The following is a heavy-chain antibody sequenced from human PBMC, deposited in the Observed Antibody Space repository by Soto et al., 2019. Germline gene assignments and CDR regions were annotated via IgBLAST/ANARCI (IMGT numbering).Heavy chain of an antibody. CDR2: IRGSSTTI. J-gene: IGHJ4*02. D-gene: IGHD1-1*01. CDR1: GLTCSSFS. V-gene: IGHV3-48*02. Sequence: TGGPMRLSCAASGLTCSSFSLNWVRQAPGKGLEWISHIRGSSTTIYYADSVKGRFTISRDNAKNSLYLQMNSLRDEDTAVYYCARDHNWGLDFWGQGTLVTVSS. CDR3: ARDHNWGLDF.